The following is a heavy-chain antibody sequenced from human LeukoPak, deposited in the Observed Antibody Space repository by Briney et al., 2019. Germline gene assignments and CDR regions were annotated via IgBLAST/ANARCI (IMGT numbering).Heavy chain of an antibody. J-gene: IGHJ5*02. D-gene: IGHD2-2*01. CDR2: IKQDGSEK. V-gene: IGHV3-7*01. Sequence: SGGSLRLSCAASGFTFSSYWMSWVRQAPGKGLEWVANIKQDGSEKYYMDSVKGRFTISRDNAKNSLYLQMNSLRAEDTAVYYCAREPPRDIVVVPAAKAWFDPWGQGTLVTVSS. CDR1: GFTFSSYW. CDR3: AREPPRDIVVVPAAKAWFDP.